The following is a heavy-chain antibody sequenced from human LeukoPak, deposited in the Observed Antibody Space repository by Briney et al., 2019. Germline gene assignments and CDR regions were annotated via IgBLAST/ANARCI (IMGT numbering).Heavy chain of an antibody. D-gene: IGHD6-19*01. Sequence: GGSLRLSCAASGFTFSTYAMIWVRQAPGKGLDWVSTVSGGGDATYCADSVTGRFTISRGNPKNTLYLQMSSLRAEDTAAYYCVKDRSWGGSGWYFDYWGQGTLVTVSS. V-gene: IGHV3-23*01. J-gene: IGHJ4*02. CDR2: VSGGGDAT. CDR3: VKDRSWGGSGWYFDY. CDR1: GFTFSTYA.